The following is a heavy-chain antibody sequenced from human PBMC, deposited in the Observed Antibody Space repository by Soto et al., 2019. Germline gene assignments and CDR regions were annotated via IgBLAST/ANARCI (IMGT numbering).Heavy chain of an antibody. D-gene: IGHD3-9*01. J-gene: IGHJ4*02. V-gene: IGHV4-59*01. CDR3: AREILTGRFDY. CDR2: IYYSGST. Sequence: LSLTCTVSGGSISSYYWSWIRQPPGKGLEWIGYIYYSGSTNYNPSLKSRVTISVDTSKNQFSLKLSSVTAADTAVYYCAREILTGRFDYWGQGTLVTVS. CDR1: GGSISSYY.